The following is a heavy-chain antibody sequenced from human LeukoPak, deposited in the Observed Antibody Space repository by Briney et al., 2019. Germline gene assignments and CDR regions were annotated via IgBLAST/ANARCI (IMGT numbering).Heavy chain of an antibody. V-gene: IGHV4-39*07. CDR2: IYYSGST. Sequence: SETLSLTCTVSGGSISSSSYYWGWIRQPPGKGLEWIGSIYYSGSTYYNPSLKSRVTISVDTSKNQFSLKLSSVTAADTAVYYCARDGYYDFWSGYPYYYYYYMDVWGKGTTVTVSS. D-gene: IGHD3-3*01. J-gene: IGHJ6*03. CDR1: GGSISSSSYY. CDR3: ARDGYYDFWSGYPYYYYYYMDV.